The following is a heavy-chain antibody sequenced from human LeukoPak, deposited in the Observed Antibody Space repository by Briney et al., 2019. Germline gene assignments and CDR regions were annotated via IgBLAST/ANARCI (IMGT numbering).Heavy chain of an antibody. J-gene: IGHJ4*02. CDR2: IKQDGNEK. D-gene: IGHD3-22*01. CDR1: GFTSSNYW. Sequence: GGSLRLSCAASGFTSSNYWMTWVRQAPGKGLEWVANIKQDGNEKYYVDSVKGRFTISRDNAKNSLYLQMNSLRAEDTAVYHCASGFDSRFFDKWGQGTLVTVSS. CDR3: ASGFDSRFFDK. V-gene: IGHV3-7*01.